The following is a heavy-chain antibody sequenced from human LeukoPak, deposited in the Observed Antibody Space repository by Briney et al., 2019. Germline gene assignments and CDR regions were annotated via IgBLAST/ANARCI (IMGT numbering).Heavy chain of an antibody. D-gene: IGHD2-15*01. V-gene: IGHV5-51*01. CDR1: GYSFTSFW. J-gene: IGHJ4*02. Sequence: GESLKISCKGSGYSFTSFWIGWVRQMPGKGLEWMGVIYPADSDTRYRPSFQGQVTISADKSISIAYLQWSSLKASDTAMYYCVRRGGPRYCSGGSCYYDYWGQGTLVTVSS. CDR2: IYPADSDT. CDR3: VRRGGPRYCSGGSCYYDY.